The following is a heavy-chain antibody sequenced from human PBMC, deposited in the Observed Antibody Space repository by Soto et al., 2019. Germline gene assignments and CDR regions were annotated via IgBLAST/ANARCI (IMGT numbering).Heavy chain of an antibody. CDR1: GFTFRNYD. CDR3: ARTDRDFYGLDV. J-gene: IGHJ6*04. V-gene: IGHV3-13*05. Sequence: EVQLVESGGGLVQPGGSLRLSCEASGFTFRNYDMHWVRQGTGKGLEWVSGISAAGDPDYADSAEGRFTISRENAQNSFFLQMNSLRVGDTAVYYCARTDRDFYGLDVWGKGTTVIVSP. CDR2: ISAAGDP.